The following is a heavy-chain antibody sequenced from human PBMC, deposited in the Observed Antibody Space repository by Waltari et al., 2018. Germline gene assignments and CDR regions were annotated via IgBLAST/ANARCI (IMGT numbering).Heavy chain of an antibody. J-gene: IGHJ3*02. CDR2: IKNKSDGWTI. V-gene: IGHV3-15*02. CDR1: GFSFSNDW. Sequence: EVLLVEAGGSLVKPGGSLRLSCAGSGFSFSNDWMNWVRQAPGKGLEWVGRIKNKSDGWTIDYAAPLKGRFTISRDDSKNTLYLQMNSLKIEDTAVYYCTTRTWADGFDIWGQGTMVTVSS. D-gene: IGHD7-27*01. CDR3: TTRTWADGFDI.